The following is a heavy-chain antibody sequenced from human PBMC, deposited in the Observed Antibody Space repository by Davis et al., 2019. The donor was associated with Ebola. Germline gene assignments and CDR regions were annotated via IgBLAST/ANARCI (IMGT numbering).Heavy chain of an antibody. CDR2: IYYSGST. CDR1: GGSFSSYY. Sequence: MPSETLSLTCAVYGGSFSSYYWGWIRQPPGKGLEWIGSIYYSGSTYYNPSLKSRVTISVDTSKNQFSLKLSSVTAADTAVYYCARGENYGSGSVDYWGQGTLVTVSS. J-gene: IGHJ4*02. D-gene: IGHD3-10*01. V-gene: IGHV4-39*01. CDR3: ARGENYGSGSVDY.